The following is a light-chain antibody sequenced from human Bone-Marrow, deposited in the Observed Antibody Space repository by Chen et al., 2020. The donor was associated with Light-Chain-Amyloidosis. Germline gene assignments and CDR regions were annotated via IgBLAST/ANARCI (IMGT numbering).Light chain of an antibody. V-gene: IGLV1-47*01. CDR3: AAWDDSLSGWV. Sequence: QSVLTQPPSASGTPGQRVSISCSGSSSNIGPNYVFWYQHLPGSAPKLLIYRNNQGPSGVPDRCSGSKSGTSASLAINGLRSEDEADYYCAAWDDSLSGWVFGGGTRLTVL. CDR1: SSNIGPNY. J-gene: IGLJ3*02. CDR2: RNN.